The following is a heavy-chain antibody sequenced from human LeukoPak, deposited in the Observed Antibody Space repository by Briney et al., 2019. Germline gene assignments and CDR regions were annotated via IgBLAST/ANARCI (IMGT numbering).Heavy chain of an antibody. CDR2: IIPILGIA. D-gene: IGHD3-10*01. J-gene: IGHJ3*02. V-gene: IGHV1-69*04. Sequence: SVKVSCKASGGTFSSYAISWVRQAPGQGLEWMGRIIPILGIANYAQKFQGRVTITADESTSTAYMELSSLRSEDTAVYYCARSVSHFGESHEGAFDIWGQGTMVTVSS. CDR3: ARSVSHFGESHEGAFDI. CDR1: GGTFSSYA.